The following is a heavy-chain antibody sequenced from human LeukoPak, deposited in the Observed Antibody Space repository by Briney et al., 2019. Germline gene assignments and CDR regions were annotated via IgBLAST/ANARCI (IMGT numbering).Heavy chain of an antibody. CDR1: GFTFSSYG. V-gene: IGHV3-23*01. CDR3: AKRGGWFGELLYDYFDY. J-gene: IGHJ4*02. CDR2: ISGSGGST. D-gene: IGHD3-10*01. Sequence: GSLRLSCAAPGFTFSSYGMSWVRQAPGKGLEWVSAISGSGGSTYYADSVKGRFTISRDNSKNTLYLQMNSLRAEDTAVYYCAKRGGWFGELLYDYFDYWGQGTLVTVSS.